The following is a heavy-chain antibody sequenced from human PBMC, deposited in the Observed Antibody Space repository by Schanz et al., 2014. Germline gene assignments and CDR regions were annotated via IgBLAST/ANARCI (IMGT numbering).Heavy chain of an antibody. Sequence: EVELVESGGGLVQPGGSLRLSCAASGFTFSSYSMNWVRQAPGKGLEWVSAISGSGGDTYYADSVKGRFTISRDNSKNTLYLQMNSLRAEDTAVYYCAKYRYSVFDFDYWGQGTLVTVSS. D-gene: IGHD3-16*02. CDR3: AKYRYSVFDFDY. J-gene: IGHJ4*02. CDR2: ISGSGGDT. CDR1: GFTFSSYS. V-gene: IGHV3-23*04.